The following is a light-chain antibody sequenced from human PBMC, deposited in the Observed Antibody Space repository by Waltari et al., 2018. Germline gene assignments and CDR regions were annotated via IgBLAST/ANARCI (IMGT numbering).Light chain of an antibody. Sequence: QSALTQPVSVSGSPGQSITISCSGTSGDVGTSNYVSWYQQLPGKVPKLIISEVSNRPAGGSNRCSGSKSGNTASRSISGLQAEDEGDYYCTSFTTRYTWLFGGGTKVTVL. CDR3: TSFTTRYTWL. CDR2: EVS. V-gene: IGLV2-14*01. CDR1: SGDVGTSNY. J-gene: IGLJ3*02.